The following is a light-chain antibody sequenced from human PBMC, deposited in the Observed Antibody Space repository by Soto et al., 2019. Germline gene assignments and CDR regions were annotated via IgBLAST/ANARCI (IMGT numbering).Light chain of an antibody. V-gene: IGLV2-11*01. Sequence: QSVLTQPRSVSGSPGQSVTISCTGTSSDVGGYNYVSWYQQHPGKAPKLMIYDVSKRPSGVPDRFSGSKSGNTASLTISGLQAEDEADYYCCSYAGSFYVVGTGTKV. J-gene: IGLJ1*01. CDR3: CSYAGSFYV. CDR2: DVS. CDR1: SSDVGGYNY.